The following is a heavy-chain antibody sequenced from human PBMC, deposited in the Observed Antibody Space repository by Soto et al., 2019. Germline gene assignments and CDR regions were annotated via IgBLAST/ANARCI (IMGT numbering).Heavy chain of an antibody. V-gene: IGHV1-69*06. Sequence: QVQLVQSGAEVKKPGSSVKVSCKASGGTFSTYATSWVRQAPGQGLEWMGMIIPMFGTANYAQKFQGRVTITADKSTSTAYMELSSLSSEYTAVYYCSRDEGGSGYQLDSWGQGTLVTVSS. D-gene: IGHD3-22*01. CDR1: GGTFSTYA. J-gene: IGHJ5*01. CDR3: SRDEGGSGYQLDS. CDR2: IIPMFGTA.